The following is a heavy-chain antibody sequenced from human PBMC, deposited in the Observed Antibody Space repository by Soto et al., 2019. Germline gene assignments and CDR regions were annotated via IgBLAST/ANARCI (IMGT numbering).Heavy chain of an antibody. CDR1: GYSLTSYW. V-gene: IGHV5-51*01. CDR3: ARHTGLGYYDSSGYYSYYYYYYGMDV. J-gene: IGHJ6*02. Sequence: GESLKISCKGSGYSLTSYWIGWVRQMPGKGLEWMGIIYPGDSDTRYSPSFQGQVTISADKSISTAYLQWSSLKASDTAMYYCARHTGLGYYDSSGYYSYYYYYYGMDVWGQGTTVTVSS. CDR2: IYPGDSDT. D-gene: IGHD3-22*01.